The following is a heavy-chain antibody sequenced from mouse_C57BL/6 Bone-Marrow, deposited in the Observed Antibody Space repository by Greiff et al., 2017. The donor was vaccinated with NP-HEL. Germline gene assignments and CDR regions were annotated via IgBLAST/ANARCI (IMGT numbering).Heavy chain of an antibody. J-gene: IGHJ3*01. CDR2: IDPSDSYT. V-gene: IGHV1-59*01. Sequence: QVQLQQPGAELVRPGTSVKLSCKASGYTFTSYWMPWVKQRPGQGLEWIGVIDPSDSYTNYNQKFKGKATLTVDTSSSTAYMQLSSLTSEDSAVYYCARPRYYYGSSYPFAYWGQGTLVTVSA. CDR3: ARPRYYYGSSYPFAY. CDR1: GYTFTSYW. D-gene: IGHD1-1*01.